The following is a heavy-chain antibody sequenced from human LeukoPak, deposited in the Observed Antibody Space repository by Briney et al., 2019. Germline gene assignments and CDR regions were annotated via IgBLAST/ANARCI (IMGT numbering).Heavy chain of an antibody. V-gene: IGHV3-33*01. CDR2: IWYDGSNK. D-gene: IGHD2-15*01. Sequence: GGSLRLSCAASGFTFSSYGMHWVRQAPGKGLEWVAVIWYDGSNKYYADSVKGRFTISRDNSKNTLYLQMNSLRAEDTAVYYCAGGSREVTKLGHWGQGTLVTVSS. CDR3: AGGSREVTKLGH. CDR1: GFTFSSYG. J-gene: IGHJ4*02.